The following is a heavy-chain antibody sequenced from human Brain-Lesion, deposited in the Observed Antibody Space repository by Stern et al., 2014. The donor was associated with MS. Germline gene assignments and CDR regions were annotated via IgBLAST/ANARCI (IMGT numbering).Heavy chain of an antibody. CDR3: ARGERWFDS. D-gene: IGHD3-10*01. V-gene: IGHV3-74*02. CDR2: VNNDGRRT. J-gene: IGHJ5*01. CDR1: GFTFSNYW. Sequence: EDQLVESGGGSVQPGGSLRLSCAASGFTFSNYWMHWVRQAPGKGLVWVSRVNNDGRRTSYADSVKGRFTMSRDNAKNTLYLQMNSLRVEDTAIYYCARGERWFDSWGQGTLVTVSS.